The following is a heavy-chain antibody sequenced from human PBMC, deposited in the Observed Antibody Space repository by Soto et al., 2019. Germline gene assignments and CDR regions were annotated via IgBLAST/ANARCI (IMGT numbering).Heavy chain of an antibody. V-gene: IGHV4-61*01. Sequence: QVQLQESGPGLVKPSETLSLTCTVSGGSVSSGSYYWSWIRQPPGKGLEWIGDIYYSGSTNYNPSLKSQVTISVDTSKHQFSLKLSSVTAADTAVYYCAREVKGTIFGVALDAFDIWGQGTMVTVS. CDR2: IYYSGST. CDR3: AREVKGTIFGVALDAFDI. D-gene: IGHD3-3*01. J-gene: IGHJ3*02. CDR1: GGSVSSGSYY.